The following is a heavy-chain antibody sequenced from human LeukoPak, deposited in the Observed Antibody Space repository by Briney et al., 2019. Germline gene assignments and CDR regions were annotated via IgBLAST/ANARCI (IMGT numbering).Heavy chain of an antibody. Sequence: GGSLRLSCAASGFTLSNYWMSWVRQAPGKGLEWVANIKEDGSEKYYVDSVKGRFTISRDNARNPLYLQMNSLRAEDTAVYYCARDTTPRYSSGWFDAFDIWGQGTMITVSS. V-gene: IGHV3-7*01. CDR2: IKEDGSEK. D-gene: IGHD6-19*01. CDR1: GFTLSNYW. J-gene: IGHJ3*02. CDR3: ARDTTPRYSSGWFDAFDI.